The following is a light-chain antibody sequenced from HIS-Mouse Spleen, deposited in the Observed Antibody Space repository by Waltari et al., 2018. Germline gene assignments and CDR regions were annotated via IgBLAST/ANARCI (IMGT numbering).Light chain of an antibody. J-gene: IGLJ2*01. CDR2: EVS. V-gene: IGLV2-14*01. Sequence: QSALTQPASVSGSPGQSITISCTGTSSDVGGYNYVSWYQQHPAKAPKLMIYEVSKRPTWVANRCSGSKSGNTASLTISGLQAEDEADYYCSSYTSSSTLVVFGGGTKLTVL. CDR3: SSYTSSSTLVV. CDR1: SSDVGGYNY.